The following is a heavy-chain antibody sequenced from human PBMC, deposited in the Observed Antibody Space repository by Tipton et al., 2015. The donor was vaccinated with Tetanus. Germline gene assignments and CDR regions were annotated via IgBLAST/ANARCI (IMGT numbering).Heavy chain of an antibody. J-gene: IGHJ4*02. Sequence: TLSLTCTVSGGSIRSGDYQWNWIRQPPGKGLEWLAYISYSGSTNSNYDLKSRITISRDTSKNQFSLKLTSVTAADTAVYYCARDVRGYSYDDSGYYNPSYYFDLWGQGTLVTVSS. D-gene: IGHD3-22*01. CDR2: ISYSGST. CDR1: GGSIRSGDYQ. V-gene: IGHV4-61*08. CDR3: ARDVRGYSYDDSGYYNPSYYFDL.